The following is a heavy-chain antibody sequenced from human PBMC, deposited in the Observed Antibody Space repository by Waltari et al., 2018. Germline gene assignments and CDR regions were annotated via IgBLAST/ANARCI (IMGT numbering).Heavy chain of an antibody. CDR3: ARVRDYYYGSGRVDY. CDR2: IYHSGST. D-gene: IGHD3-10*01. V-gene: IGHV4-38-2*01. Sequence: QVQLQESGPGLVKPSETLSLTCAVSGYSISSGYYWGWIQQPPGKGLEWIGSIYHSGSTYYNPSLKSRVTISVDTSKNQFSLKLSSVTAADTAVYYCARVRDYYYGSGRVDYWGQGTLVTVSS. J-gene: IGHJ4*02. CDR1: GYSISSGYY.